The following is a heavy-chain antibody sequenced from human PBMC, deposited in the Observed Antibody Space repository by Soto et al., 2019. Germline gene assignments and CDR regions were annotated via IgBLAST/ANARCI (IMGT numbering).Heavy chain of an antibody. J-gene: IGHJ5*02. CDR3: ARAGCTNGVCYRSGYNWFDP. V-gene: IGHV1-18*01. CDR1: GYTFTSYG. D-gene: IGHD2-8*01. CDR2: ISAYNGNT. Sequence: GASVNVSCKASGYTFTSYGISWVRQAPGQGLEWMGWISAYNGNTNYAQKLQGRVTMTTDTSTSTAYMELRSLRSDDTAVYYCARAGCTNGVCYRSGYNWFDPWGQGTLVTVSS.